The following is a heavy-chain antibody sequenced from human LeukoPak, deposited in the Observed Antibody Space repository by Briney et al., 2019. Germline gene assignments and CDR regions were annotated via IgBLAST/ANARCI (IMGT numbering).Heavy chain of an antibody. Sequence: PSETLSITCTVSGVSISSYYWNWIRQPPGKGLEWIGSIYYSGSTYYNPSLKSRVTISVDTSKNQFSLKLSSVTAADTAVYYCATPHEDWGQGTLVTVSS. J-gene: IGHJ4*02. CDR2: IYYSGST. V-gene: IGHV4-59*12. CDR1: GVSISSYY. CDR3: ATPHED.